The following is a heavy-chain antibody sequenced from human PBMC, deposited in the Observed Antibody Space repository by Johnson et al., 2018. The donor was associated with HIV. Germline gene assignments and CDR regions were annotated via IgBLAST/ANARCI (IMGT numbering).Heavy chain of an antibody. CDR3: ARESDSSGYYSDAFDI. CDR2: INWNGVTV. J-gene: IGHJ3*02. V-gene: IGHV3-9*01. CDR1: GFTFDDYA. Sequence: VQLVESGGGLVQPGRSLRLSCAASGFTFDDYAMHWVRQPPGKGLEWVSGINWNGVTVDYADSVKGRFTISRDNAKNSLYLQMNSLRAEDTAVDYRARESDSSGYYSDAFDIWGQGTMVTVSS. D-gene: IGHD3-22*01.